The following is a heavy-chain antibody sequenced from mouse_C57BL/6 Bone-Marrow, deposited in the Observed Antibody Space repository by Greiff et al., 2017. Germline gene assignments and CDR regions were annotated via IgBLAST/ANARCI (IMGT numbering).Heavy chain of an antibody. CDR3: ARPAVVAPLGFDV. Sequence: EVMLVESGGGLVQPGGSLKLSCAASGFTFSDYGMAWVRQAPRKGPEWVAFISNLAYSIYYADTVTGRFTISREHAKNTLYLEMSRLRSEDTYMYYCARPAVVAPLGFDVWGTGTTVTVSS. D-gene: IGHD1-1*01. V-gene: IGHV5-15*01. CDR2: ISNLAYSI. CDR1: GFTFSDYG. J-gene: IGHJ1*03.